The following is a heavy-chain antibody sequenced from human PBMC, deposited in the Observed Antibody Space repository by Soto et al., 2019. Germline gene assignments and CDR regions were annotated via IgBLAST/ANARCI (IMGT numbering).Heavy chain of an antibody. D-gene: IGHD6-13*01. Sequence: GASVKVSCKASGGTFSSHRINWVRQAPGQGLEWVGGIVPIYRTADYAQKFQGRVTITADESARTSYMELRSLKYQDTAVYYCVRDSGAKLSSSWGRGTLVTVSS. CDR2: IVPIYRTA. CDR3: VRDSGAKLSSS. J-gene: IGHJ4*02. V-gene: IGHV1-69*13. CDR1: GGTFSSHR.